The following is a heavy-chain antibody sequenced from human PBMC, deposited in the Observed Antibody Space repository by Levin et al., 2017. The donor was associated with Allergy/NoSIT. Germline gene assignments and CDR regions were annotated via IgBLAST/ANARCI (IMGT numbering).Heavy chain of an antibody. D-gene: IGHD3-16*01. CDR3: ARERHSYVESSSWFDP. Sequence: PSETLSLTCTVSAGSINGYYWSWIRQPPGKGLEWIGYIYTGRTNYNPSLESRLTISVDTSKNQFSLKLRSVTAADTAVYYCARERHSYVESSSWFDPWGQGTLVTVSS. CDR2: IYTGRT. J-gene: IGHJ5*02. V-gene: IGHV4-59*01. CDR1: AGSINGYY.